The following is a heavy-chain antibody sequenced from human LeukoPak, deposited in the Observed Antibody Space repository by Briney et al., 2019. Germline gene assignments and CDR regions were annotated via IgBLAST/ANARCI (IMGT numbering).Heavy chain of an antibody. J-gene: IGHJ4*02. CDR2: INTNTGNP. V-gene: IGHV7-4-1*02. CDR3: AKGGALRGSSKTLIDY. CDR1: GYTFTSYA. Sequence: ASVKVSCKASGYTFTSYAMNWVRQAPGQGLEWMGWINTNTGNPTYAQGFTGRFVFSLDTSVSTAYLKISSLQAEDTAVYYCAKGGALRGSSKTLIDYWGQGTLVTVSS. D-gene: IGHD6-13*01.